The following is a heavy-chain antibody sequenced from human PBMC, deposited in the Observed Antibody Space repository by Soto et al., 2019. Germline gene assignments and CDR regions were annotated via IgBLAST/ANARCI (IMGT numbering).Heavy chain of an antibody. Sequence: PGGSLRLSCAASGFTFSSYAMHWVRQAPGKGLEWVAVISYDGSNKYYADSVKGRFTISRDNSKNTLYLQINSLRAEDTAVYYCASLEYSSSYGMDVWGQGTTVTVSS. CDR2: ISYDGSNK. CDR1: GFTFSSYA. J-gene: IGHJ6*02. D-gene: IGHD6-6*01. V-gene: IGHV3-30-3*01. CDR3: ASLEYSSSYGMDV.